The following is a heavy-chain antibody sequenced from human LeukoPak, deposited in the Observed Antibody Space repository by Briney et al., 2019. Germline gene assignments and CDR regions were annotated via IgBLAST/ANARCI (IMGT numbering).Heavy chain of an antibody. Sequence: SETLSLTCTVSGYSISSGYYWGWIRQPPGKGLEWIGSMYYSGSTYYNPSLKSRVTISVDTSKNQFSLNLRSVTAADTAVYYCARHAFYYYYYMDVWGKGTTVTVSS. CDR2: MYYSGST. D-gene: IGHD3-16*01. V-gene: IGHV4-38-2*02. J-gene: IGHJ6*03. CDR1: GYSISSGYY. CDR3: ARHAFYYYYYMDV.